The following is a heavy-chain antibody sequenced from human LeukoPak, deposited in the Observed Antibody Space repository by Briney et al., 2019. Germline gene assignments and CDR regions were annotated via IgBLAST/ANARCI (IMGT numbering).Heavy chain of an antibody. V-gene: IGHV3-23*01. Sequence: GGSLRLSCAASGFTFSSYAMSWVRQAPGKGLEWVSAISGSGGSTYYADSVKGRFTIFRDNSKNTLYLQMNSLRAEDTAVYYCAKDLWFGEENWFDPWGQGTLVTVSS. J-gene: IGHJ5*02. CDR1: GFTFSSYA. CDR2: ISGSGGST. CDR3: AKDLWFGEENWFDP. D-gene: IGHD3-10*01.